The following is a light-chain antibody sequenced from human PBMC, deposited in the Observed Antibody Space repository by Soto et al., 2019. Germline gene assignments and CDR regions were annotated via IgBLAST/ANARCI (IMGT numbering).Light chain of an antibody. J-gene: IGKJ1*01. CDR2: DVS. CDR3: QQYNTYV. V-gene: IGKV1-5*01. CDR1: QSISGW. Sequence: DIPLTHSPSTLSASLLDRVTITCRASQSISGWLAWYQQKPGKAPKLLIYDVSSLESGVPSRFSGSGSGTEFTLTISDLQPGDFATYFCQQYNTYVFGQGTKVDI.